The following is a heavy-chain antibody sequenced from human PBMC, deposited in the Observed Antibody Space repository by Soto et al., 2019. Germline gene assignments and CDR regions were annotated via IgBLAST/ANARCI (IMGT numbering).Heavy chain of an antibody. CDR1: GFTANNFW. CDR3: TVDSMRPY. J-gene: IGHJ4*02. Sequence: GGSLRLSCAASGFTANNFWMSWVRQAPGKGLEWIALIKRESEGGTADFAPPVKGRFTISRDDLKNTLYLDMNSLKTEDTAVYYCTVDSMRPYWGQGTMVTVSS. CDR2: IKRESEGGTA. V-gene: IGHV3-15*01.